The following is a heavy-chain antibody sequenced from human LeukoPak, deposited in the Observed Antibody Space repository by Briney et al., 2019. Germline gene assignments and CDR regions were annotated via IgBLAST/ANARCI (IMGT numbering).Heavy chain of an antibody. Sequence: SQTLSLTCTVSGGSISSGDYYWSWIRQPPGKGLEWIGYIYYSGSTYYNPSLKSRVTISVDTSKNQFSLKLSSVTAADTAVYYCARAKGVVTAMDYYYYGMDVWGQGTTVTVSS. D-gene: IGHD2-21*02. CDR3: ARAKGVVTAMDYYYYGMDV. V-gene: IGHV4-30-4*01. J-gene: IGHJ6*02. CDR2: IYYSGST. CDR1: GGSISSGDYY.